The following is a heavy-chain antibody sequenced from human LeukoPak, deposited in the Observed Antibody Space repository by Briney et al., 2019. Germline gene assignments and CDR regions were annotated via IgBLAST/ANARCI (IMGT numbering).Heavy chain of an antibody. V-gene: IGHV3-66*01. D-gene: IGHD6-13*01. CDR1: GFTVSSNY. Sequence: GGSLRLSCAASGFTVSSNYMSWVRQAPGKGLEWVSVIYSGGSTYYADSVKGRFTISRDNSKNTLYLQMNSLRAEDTAVYYCARSSSSPRRDAFDIWGQGTMVTVSS. CDR3: ARSSSSPRRDAFDI. J-gene: IGHJ3*02. CDR2: IYSGGST.